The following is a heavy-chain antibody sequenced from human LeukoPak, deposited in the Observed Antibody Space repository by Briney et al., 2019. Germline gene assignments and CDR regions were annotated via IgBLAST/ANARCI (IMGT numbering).Heavy chain of an antibody. J-gene: IGHJ4*02. V-gene: IGHV1-69*04. CDR2: IIPILGIA. CDR3: ARGRALLRFLEWFSPPADY. CDR1: GGTFSSYA. D-gene: IGHD3-3*01. Sequence: SVKVSCKASGGTFSSYAISWVRQAPGQGLEWMGRIIPILGIANYAQKFQGRVTITADKSTSSAYMELSSLRSEDTAVYYCARGRALLRFLEWFSPPADYWGQGTLVTVSS.